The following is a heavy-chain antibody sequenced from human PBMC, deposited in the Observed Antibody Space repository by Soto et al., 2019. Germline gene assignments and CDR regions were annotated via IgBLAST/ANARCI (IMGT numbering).Heavy chain of an antibody. CDR2: INPNSGGT. J-gene: IGHJ1*01. CDR1: GCTFTGYY. D-gene: IGHD6-13*01. Sequence: ASVKVSCKASGCTFTGYYMHWVRQAPGQVLEWMVCINPNSGGTNYAQKFQGRVTMTRDTSISTAYMELSRLRSDDTAVYYCARVIVAAGKLANAEYFHNWGKGTMLTVSS. V-gene: IGHV1-2*02. CDR3: ARVIVAAGKLANAEYFHN.